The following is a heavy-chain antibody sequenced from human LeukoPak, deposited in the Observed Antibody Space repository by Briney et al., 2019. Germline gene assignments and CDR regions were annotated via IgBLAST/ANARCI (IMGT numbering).Heavy chain of an antibody. Sequence: GGSLRLSCAASGLTFSRFGMSWVRQAPGKGLEWVSVIRCGGGRTHYADSVKGRFTISRDNSKNTLYLQMNGLRAEDTAVYYCAKVLSPNHHWGQGTLVTVSS. CDR2: IRCGGGRT. CDR3: AKVLSPNHH. D-gene: IGHD2-8*01. CDR1: GLTFSRFG. V-gene: IGHV3-23*01. J-gene: IGHJ4*02.